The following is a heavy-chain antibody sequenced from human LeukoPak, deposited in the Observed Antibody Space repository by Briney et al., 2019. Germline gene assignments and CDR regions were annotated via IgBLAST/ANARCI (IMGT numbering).Heavy chain of an antibody. Sequence: PGGSLRLSCAASGFTFSSYEMNWVRQAPGKGLEWVSYISSSGSTIYYADSVRGRFTISRDNAKNSLYLQMNSLRAEDTAVHYCARDILSSGSHDYWGQGTLVTVSS. V-gene: IGHV3-48*03. CDR2: ISSSGSTI. CDR3: ARDILSSGSHDY. D-gene: IGHD3-10*02. CDR1: GFTFSSYE. J-gene: IGHJ4*02.